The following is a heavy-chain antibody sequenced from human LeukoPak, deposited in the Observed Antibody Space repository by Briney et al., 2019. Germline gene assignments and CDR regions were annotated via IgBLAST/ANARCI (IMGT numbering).Heavy chain of an antibody. J-gene: IGHJ4*02. CDR3: AQLDYNTYYFHN. CDR2: IDWDDIK. CDR1: GFSLSTSGMS. D-gene: IGHD4-11*01. V-gene: IGHV2-70*11. Sequence: SGPALVRPTQTLTLTCTFSGFSLSTSGMSVGWIRQPPGKALEWLARIDWDDIKYYSTSLKTRLTISKDTSENHVVLTMTNMNPVDTGTYYCAQLDYNTYYFHNWGQGSLVTVSS.